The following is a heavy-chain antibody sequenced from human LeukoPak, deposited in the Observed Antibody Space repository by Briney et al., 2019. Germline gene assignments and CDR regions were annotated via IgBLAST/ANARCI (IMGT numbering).Heavy chain of an antibody. Sequence: SETLSLTCTVSGGSITSSNYHWGWIRQPPGKGLEWIASIYHSGATYYNPSLKSRVTISIDTSKNQFSLNLDSVTAADTAVYNCGGDIPSGYYDRWGQGILVTV. CDR1: GGSITSSNYH. J-gene: IGHJ5*02. V-gene: IGHV4-39*07. CDR3: GGDIPSGYYDR. CDR2: IYHSGAT. D-gene: IGHD3-3*01.